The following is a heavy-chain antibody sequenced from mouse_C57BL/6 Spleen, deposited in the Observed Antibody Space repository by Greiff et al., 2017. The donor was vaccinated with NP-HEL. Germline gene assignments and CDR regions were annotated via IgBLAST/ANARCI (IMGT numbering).Heavy chain of an antibody. D-gene: IGHD1-3*01. V-gene: IGHV14-2*01. Sequence: VHVKQSGAELVKPGASVKLSCTASGFNIKDYYMHWVKQRPEQGLEWIGRIGTDGGDTKYAPKFQGKATITADTSSNTAYLQLSSLTSEDTAVYCCARSGLNWGQGTTVTVSA. CDR3: ARSGLN. J-gene: IGHJ3*01. CDR2: IGTDGGDT. CDR1: GFNIKDYY.